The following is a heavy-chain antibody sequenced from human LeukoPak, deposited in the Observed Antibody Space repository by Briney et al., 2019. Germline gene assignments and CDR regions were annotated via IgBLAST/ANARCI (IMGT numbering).Heavy chain of an antibody. D-gene: IGHD2-8*01. CDR2: ISSSSSYI. J-gene: IGHJ5*02. CDR1: GFTFSSYS. Sequence: GASLRLSCAASGFTFSSYSMNCVRQAPGKGLEWVSSISSSSSYIYYADSVKGRFTISRDNAKNSLYLQMNSLRAEDTAVYYCARDGMYAIDWFDPWGQGTLVTVSS. CDR3: ARDGMYAIDWFDP. V-gene: IGHV3-21*01.